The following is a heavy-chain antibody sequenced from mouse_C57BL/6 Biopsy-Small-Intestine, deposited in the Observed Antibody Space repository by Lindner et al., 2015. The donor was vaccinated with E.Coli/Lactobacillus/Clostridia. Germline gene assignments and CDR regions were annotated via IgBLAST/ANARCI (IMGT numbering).Heavy chain of an antibody. CDR2: IYPRSRNT. D-gene: IGHD4-1*01. J-gene: IGHJ1*03. CDR1: DYTFTNYD. CDR3: ARTGTGYFDV. V-gene: IGHV1-81*01. Sequence: VQLQESGAVLARPGASVKLSCKASDYTFTNYDISWVKQRTGQGLEWIGEIYPRSRNTFYNEKFKGKATLTADKSSSTAYMELRSLTSEDSAVYFCARTGTGYFDVWGTGTTVTVSS.